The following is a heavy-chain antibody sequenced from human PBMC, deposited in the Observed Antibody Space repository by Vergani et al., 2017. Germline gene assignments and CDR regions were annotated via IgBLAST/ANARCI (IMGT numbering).Heavy chain of an antibody. CDR2: ISGSGGST. CDR1: GFTFSSYA. CDR3: ANADFWSGYYFTYYYGMDV. V-gene: IGHV3-23*01. Sequence: EVQLLESGGGLVQPGGSLRLSCAASGFTFSSYAMSWVRQAPGKGLEWVSAISGSGGSTYYADSVKGRFTISRDNSKNTLYLQMNSLRAEDTAVYYCANADFWSGYYFTYYYGMDVWGQGP. D-gene: IGHD3-3*01. J-gene: IGHJ6*02.